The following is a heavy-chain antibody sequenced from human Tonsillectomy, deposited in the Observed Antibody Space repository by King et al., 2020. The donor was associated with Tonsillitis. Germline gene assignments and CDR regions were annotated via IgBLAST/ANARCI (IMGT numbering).Heavy chain of an antibody. D-gene: IGHD1-26*01. Sequence: QLVQSGGGLVQPGGSLRLSCAASGFTVNSNAMNWVRQAPGKGLEWVSAISGSGGRTDYADSVKGRFTISRDNSKNTLYLQMNSLRAEDTAVYYCAKEVGFDLHDAFDIWGQGTKVTVSS. V-gene: IGHV3-23*04. J-gene: IGHJ3*02. CDR2: ISGSGGRT. CDR1: GFTVNSNA. CDR3: AKEVGFDLHDAFDI.